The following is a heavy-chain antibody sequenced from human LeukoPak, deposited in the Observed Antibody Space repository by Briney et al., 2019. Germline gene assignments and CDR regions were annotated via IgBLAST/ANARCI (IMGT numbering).Heavy chain of an antibody. Sequence: ASVKVSCKASGGTFSSYAISWVRQAPGQGLEWMGWISAYNGNTNYAQKLQGRVTMTTDTSTSTAYMELRSLRSDDTAVYYCARVQYGYGTFDYWGQGTLVTVSS. CDR3: ARVQYGYGTFDY. V-gene: IGHV1-18*01. J-gene: IGHJ4*02. D-gene: IGHD5-18*01. CDR2: ISAYNGNT. CDR1: GGTFSSYA.